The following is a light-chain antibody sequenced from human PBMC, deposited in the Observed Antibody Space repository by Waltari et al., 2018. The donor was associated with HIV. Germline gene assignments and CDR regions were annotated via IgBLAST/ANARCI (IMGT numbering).Light chain of an antibody. CDR2: DIN. V-gene: IGLV1-40*01. J-gene: IGLJ2*01. CDR1: SPTLGAGHE. Sequence: QSVLTQPPSVSGAPGQRVTISCTGRSPTLGAGHEVHWYQQLPGTGPKLLIYDINNRPSGVPDRFSGSKSGTSASLAITGLQAEDEADYYCQSYDSSLSGVLFGGGTKLTVL. CDR3: QSYDSSLSGVL.